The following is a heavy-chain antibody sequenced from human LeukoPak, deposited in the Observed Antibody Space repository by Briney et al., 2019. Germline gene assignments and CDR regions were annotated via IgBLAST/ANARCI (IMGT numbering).Heavy chain of an antibody. Sequence: DGGNKYYADSVKGRFTISRDNSKNTLYLQMNSLRAEDTAVYYCAKVTVVVAATPWDWLDPWGQGTLVTVSS. CDR3: AKVTVVVAATPWDWLDP. J-gene: IGHJ5*02. V-gene: IGHV3-30*01. CDR2: DGGNK. D-gene: IGHD2-15*01.